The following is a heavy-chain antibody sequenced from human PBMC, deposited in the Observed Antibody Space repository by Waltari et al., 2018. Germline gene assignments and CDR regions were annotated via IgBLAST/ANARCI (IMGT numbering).Heavy chain of an antibody. D-gene: IGHD2-8*01. Sequence: QLQLQESGPGLVKPSETLSLTCTVSGGSISSSSYYWGWIRQPPGKGLEWIGSIYYSGSTYYNPSLKSRCTISVDTSRNQFSLKPSSVTAADTAVYYCARHPAMTIMLWYFDLWGRGTLVTVSS. J-gene: IGHJ2*01. CDR3: ARHPAMTIMLWYFDL. V-gene: IGHV4-39*01. CDR1: GGSISSSSYY. CDR2: IYYSGST.